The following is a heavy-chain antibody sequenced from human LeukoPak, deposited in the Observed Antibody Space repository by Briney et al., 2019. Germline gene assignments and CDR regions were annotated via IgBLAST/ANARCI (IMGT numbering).Heavy chain of an antibody. CDR2: IYTSGST. CDR3: AREHVLLWFGELLKWFDP. J-gene: IGHJ5*02. D-gene: IGHD3-10*01. V-gene: IGHV4-4*07. CDR1: GGSISSYY. Sequence: SETLSLTCTVSGGSISSYYWSWIRQPAGKGLEWIRRIYTSGSTNYNPSLKSRVTMSVDTSKNQFSLKLSSVTAADTAVYYCAREHVLLWFGELLKWFDPWGQGTLVTVSS.